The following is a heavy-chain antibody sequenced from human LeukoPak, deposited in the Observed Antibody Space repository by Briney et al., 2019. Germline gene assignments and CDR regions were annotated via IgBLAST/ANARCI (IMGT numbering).Heavy chain of an antibody. J-gene: IGHJ1*01. CDR2: ISGSGAYT. CDR3: AKYFASGSYYKLPH. D-gene: IGHD3-10*01. V-gene: IGHV3-23*01. Sequence: PGGSLRLSCAASGFTFSSYAMSWVRQAPGKGLEWVSTISGSGAYTYYADSVKGRFATPRDNSKNTLYLQMNSLRAEDTAVYYCAKYFASGSYYKLPHWGQGTLVTVSS. CDR1: GFTFSSYA.